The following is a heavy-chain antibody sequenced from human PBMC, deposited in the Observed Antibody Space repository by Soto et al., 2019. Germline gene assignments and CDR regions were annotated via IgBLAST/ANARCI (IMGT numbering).Heavy chain of an antibody. V-gene: IGHV4-61*01. CDR3: ARDLRYCSGGSCYSHDAFDI. CDR2: FYYTGST. D-gene: IGHD2-15*01. J-gene: IGHJ3*02. Sequence: QVQLQESGPGLVKPSETLSLTCTVSGDSVSSGTYYWGWIRQPPGKGLEWIGYFYYTGSTNYNPSLKSRVTISVNTSKNQCSLKRSSVTAADTAVYYCARDLRYCSGGSCYSHDAFDIWGQGTMVTVSS. CDR1: GDSVSSGTYY.